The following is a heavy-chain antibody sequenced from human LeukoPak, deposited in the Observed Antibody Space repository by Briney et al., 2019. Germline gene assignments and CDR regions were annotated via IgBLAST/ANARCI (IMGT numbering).Heavy chain of an antibody. Sequence: SETLSLTCAVSGYSLSIGYYWGWIRQPPGKGLEWIGNMYRSGYTYYNPSLKSRVTISVDTSKNQFSLKLSSVTAADTAVYYCARRLDSWSFDSWGQGTLVTVSS. CDR3: ARRLDSWSFDS. D-gene: IGHD3-9*01. J-gene: IGHJ4*02. V-gene: IGHV4-38-2*01. CDR2: MYRSGYT. CDR1: GYSLSIGYY.